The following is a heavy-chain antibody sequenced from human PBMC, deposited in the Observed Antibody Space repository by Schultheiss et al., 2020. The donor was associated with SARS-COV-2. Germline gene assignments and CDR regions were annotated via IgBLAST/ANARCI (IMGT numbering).Heavy chain of an antibody. J-gene: IGHJ6*02. CDR2: INPNSGGT. Sequence: ASVKVSCKASGYTFTDYYMHWLRQAPGQGLEWMGRINPNSGGTNYAQKFQGRITMARDTSISTAYMELTSLTSDDTAVYYCARMGYYYYAMDVWGQGTTVTVSS. CDR3: ARMGYYYYAMDV. CDR1: GYTFTDYY. V-gene: IGHV1-2*06.